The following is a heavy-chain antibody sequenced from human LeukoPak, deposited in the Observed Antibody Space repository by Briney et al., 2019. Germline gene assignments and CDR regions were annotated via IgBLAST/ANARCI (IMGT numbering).Heavy chain of an antibody. V-gene: IGHV3-7*01. Sequence: GGSVRLSCAASGFTFSSYAMSWVRQAPGKGLEWVANIQQDGSEKYYVDSVKGRFTIFRDNAKNSVYLQMNSLRAEDTAVYSCARGADGVSSNSRGWFDPWGQGTLVTVSS. J-gene: IGHJ5*02. CDR3: ARGADGVSSNSRGWFDP. CDR2: IQQDGSEK. CDR1: GFTFSSYA. D-gene: IGHD2-15*01.